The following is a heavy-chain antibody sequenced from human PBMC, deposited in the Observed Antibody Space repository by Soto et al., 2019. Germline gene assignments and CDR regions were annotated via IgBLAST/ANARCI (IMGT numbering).Heavy chain of an antibody. CDR2: IFSGDGK. CDR1: GFSLTTTTMA. Sequence: QITLKESGPTLVKPTQTLTLTCSFSGFSLTTTTMAVGWIRQPPGKPLEWLALIFSGDGKPYSPSLRSRLTITKGASQNQVGITIADIDPVDTATYYCEHKKVYSCGSYFFDYWGQGALVTVVS. J-gene: IGHJ4*02. D-gene: IGHD3-22*01. CDR3: EHKKVYSCGSYFFDY. V-gene: IGHV2-5*02.